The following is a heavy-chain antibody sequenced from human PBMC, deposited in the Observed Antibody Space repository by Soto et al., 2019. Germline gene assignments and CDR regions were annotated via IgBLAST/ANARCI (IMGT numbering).Heavy chain of an antibody. CDR2: ISSSGSTI. Sequence: SIRVRYGASELTCVDYCRRWISKKKRKGLEWVSYISSSGSTIYYADSVKGRFTISRDNAKNSLYLQMSSLRAEDTAAYYCARVGRDNNYWCYFDYWGQGALVTVSS. D-gene: IGHD4-4*01. CDR3: ARVGRDNNYWCYFDY. V-gene: IGHV3-11*04. CDR1: ELTCVDYC. J-gene: IGHJ4*02.